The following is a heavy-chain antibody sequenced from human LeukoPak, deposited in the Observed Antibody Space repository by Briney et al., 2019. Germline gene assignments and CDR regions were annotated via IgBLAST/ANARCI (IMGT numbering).Heavy chain of an antibody. CDR2: INHSGST. CDR1: GGSISSSSYY. Sequence: SETLSLTCTVSGGSISSSSYYWSWIRQPPGKGLEWIGEINHSGSTNYNPSLKSRVTISVDTSKNQFSLKLSSVTAADTAVYYCARGPGFDYWGQGTLVTVSS. CDR3: ARGPGFDY. V-gene: IGHV4-39*07. J-gene: IGHJ4*02.